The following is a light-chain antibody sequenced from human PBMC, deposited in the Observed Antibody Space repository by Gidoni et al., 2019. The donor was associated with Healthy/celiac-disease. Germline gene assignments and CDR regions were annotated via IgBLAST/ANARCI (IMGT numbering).Light chain of an antibody. CDR3: CSYAGSSTWV. Sequence: QSALTQPASESGSPGQSITISCTGTSRDVGSYNLVPWYQQHPGKAPKLMIYEGSKRPSGVSNRFSGSKSGNTASLTISGLQAEDEADYYCCSYAGSSTWVFGGGTKLTVL. V-gene: IGLV2-23*01. CDR2: EGS. CDR1: SRDVGSYNL. J-gene: IGLJ3*02.